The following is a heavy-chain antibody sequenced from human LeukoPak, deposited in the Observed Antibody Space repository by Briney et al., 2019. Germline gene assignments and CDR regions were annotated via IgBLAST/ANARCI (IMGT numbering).Heavy chain of an antibody. V-gene: IGHV3-13*04. CDR3: VRASSSWYYFDY. Sequence: PGGSLRLSCTASGFTFSSFDMHWVRQVTGKGLEWVSAIGLGGDTYYPGSVKGRFTISRENAKNSLYLQMNSLRGGDTAVYYCVRASSSWYYFDYWGQGTLVTVSS. CDR1: GFTFSSFD. J-gene: IGHJ4*02. D-gene: IGHD6-13*01. CDR2: IGLGGDT.